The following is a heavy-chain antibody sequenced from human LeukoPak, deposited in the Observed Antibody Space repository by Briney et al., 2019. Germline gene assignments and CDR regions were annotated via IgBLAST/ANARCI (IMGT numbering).Heavy chain of an antibody. CDR3: AKARLYCSSGTCSDHPATLTGMDV. D-gene: IGHD2-2*01. CDR1: GFTFSSFA. Sequence: GGSLRLSCAASGFTFSSFAMNWVRQAPGKGLEWVSLITNSGVTTHYADSVKGRFTISRDNSRSTLYLQLNSLRAGDTALYYCAKARLYCSSGTCSDHPATLTGMDVWGQGTTVTVSS. J-gene: IGHJ6*02. V-gene: IGHV3-23*01. CDR2: ITNSGVTT.